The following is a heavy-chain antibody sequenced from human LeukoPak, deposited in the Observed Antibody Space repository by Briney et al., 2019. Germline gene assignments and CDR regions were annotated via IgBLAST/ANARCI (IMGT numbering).Heavy chain of an antibody. D-gene: IGHD6-19*01. Sequence: SGTLSLTCTVSGGSISSFYWSWIRQPAGKGLEWIGRISTSGNTNYNPSLRSRVTMSVDTSKNQFSLKLSSVTAADTAVYYCARAQTSGWYGESDPWGQGTLVTVFS. CDR2: ISTSGNT. CDR1: GGSISSFY. CDR3: ARAQTSGWYGESDP. J-gene: IGHJ5*02. V-gene: IGHV4-4*07.